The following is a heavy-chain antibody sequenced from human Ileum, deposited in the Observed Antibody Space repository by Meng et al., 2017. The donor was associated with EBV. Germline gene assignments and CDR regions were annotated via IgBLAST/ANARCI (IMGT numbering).Heavy chain of an antibody. CDR3: VRGGTYYLSY. D-gene: IGHD1-26*01. Sequence: QVPLQESGPGLVKLSETLSLPCAISGGSISSDYWWSGVRQSPEKGLEWIGEMYPTGPTYYNPSLKGRVSISIDKSKNQLSLKLNSVTAADTAVYYCVRGGTYYLSYWGQGSLVTVSS. J-gene: IGHJ4*02. CDR1: GGSISSDYW. CDR2: MYPTGPT. V-gene: IGHV4-4*02.